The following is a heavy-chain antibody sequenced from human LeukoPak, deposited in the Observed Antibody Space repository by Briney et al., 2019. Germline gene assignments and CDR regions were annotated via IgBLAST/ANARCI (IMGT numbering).Heavy chain of an antibody. D-gene: IGHD5-24*01. J-gene: IGHJ4*02. V-gene: IGHV3-11*06. Sequence: GGSLRLSCAASGFTFSDYYMSWIRQAPGKGLEWVSYISSSSSYTNYADSVKGRFTIPRDNAKNTQYLQMNSLRAEDTAVYYCTRDRGDGYIYFDYWGQGTLVTVSS. CDR1: GFTFSDYY. CDR3: TRDRGDGYIYFDY. CDR2: ISSSSSYT.